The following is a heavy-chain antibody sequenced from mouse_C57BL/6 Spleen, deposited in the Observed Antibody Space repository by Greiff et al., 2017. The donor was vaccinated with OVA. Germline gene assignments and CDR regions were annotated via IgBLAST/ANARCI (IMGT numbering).Heavy chain of an antibody. V-gene: IGHV1-5*01. D-gene: IGHD2-3*01. Sequence: VQLQQSGTVLARPGASVKMSCKTSGYTFTSYWMHWVKQRPGQGLEWIGAIYPGNSDTSYNQKFKGKAKLTAVTSASTAYMELSSLTNEDSAVYYCTRGLYDGYSYYAMDYWGQGTSVTVSS. CDR1: GYTFTSYW. CDR2: IYPGNSDT. CDR3: TRGLYDGYSYYAMDY. J-gene: IGHJ4*01.